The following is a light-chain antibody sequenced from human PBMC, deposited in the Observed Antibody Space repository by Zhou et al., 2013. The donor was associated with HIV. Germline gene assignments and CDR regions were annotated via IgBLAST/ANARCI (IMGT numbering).Light chain of an antibody. J-gene: IGLJ2*01. CDR2: EVS. V-gene: IGLV2-8*01. CDR1: RSDVGGYNY. CDR3: GSYAGSSRWI. Sequence: QSALTQPPSASGSPGQSVTISCTGTRSDVGGYNYVSWYQHHPGKAPKLMIFEVSKRPSGVPDRFSGSKSGNTASLTVSGLQAEDEAEYYCGSYAGSSRWIFGGGTKLTVL.